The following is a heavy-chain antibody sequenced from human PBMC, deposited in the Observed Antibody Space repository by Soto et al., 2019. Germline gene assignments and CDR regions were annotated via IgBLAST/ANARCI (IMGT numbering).Heavy chain of an antibody. V-gene: IGHV1-69*06. CDR3: ASYGSGSSYFDY. CDR2: IIPIFGTA. J-gene: IGHJ4*02. D-gene: IGHD3-10*01. CDR1: GGTFSSYA. Sequence: SVKVSCKASGGTFSSYAISWVRQAPGQGLEWMGGIIPIFGTANYAQKFQGRATITADKSTSTAYMELSSLRSEDTAVYYCASYGSGSSYFDYWGQGTLVTVSS.